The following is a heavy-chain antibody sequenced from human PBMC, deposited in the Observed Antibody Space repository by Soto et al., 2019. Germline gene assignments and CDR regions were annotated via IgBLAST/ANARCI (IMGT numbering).Heavy chain of an antibody. Sequence: AXGSLRLTFAASGFTFSSYSMSWVRQAPGKGLEWVSTISGSGGGTYYADSMKGRFTIYRDNSKNTLYLQMYSLRVEDTAVYYCARESDNWGQGTLVTVSS. J-gene: IGHJ4*02. CDR3: ARESDN. V-gene: IGHV3-23*01. CDR1: GFTFSSYS. CDR2: ISGSGGGT.